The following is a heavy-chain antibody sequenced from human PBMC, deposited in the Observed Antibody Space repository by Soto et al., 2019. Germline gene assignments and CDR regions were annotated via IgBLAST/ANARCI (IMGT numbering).Heavy chain of an antibody. CDR1: GFTFSSYA. V-gene: IGHV3-30-3*01. Sequence: QVQLVESGGGVVQPGRSLRLSCAASGFTFSSYAMHWVRQAPGKGLEWVAVISYDGSNKYYAESVKGRFTISRDNSKNTLYLQMNSLRAEDTAVYYCARSLQLRHAFDIWGQGTMVTVSS. CDR3: ARSLQLRHAFDI. J-gene: IGHJ3*02. D-gene: IGHD5-18*01. CDR2: ISYDGSNK.